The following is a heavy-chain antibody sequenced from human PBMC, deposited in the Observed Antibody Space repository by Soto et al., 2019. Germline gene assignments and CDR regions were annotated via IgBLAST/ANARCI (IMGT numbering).Heavy chain of an antibody. J-gene: IGHJ6*03. CDR3: ARQEILELGMGYYYYYMDV. CDR2: MNPNSGNT. V-gene: IGHV1-8*01. CDR1: GYTFTSYD. D-gene: IGHD1-7*01. Sequence: ASVKVSCKASGYTFTSYDINWVRQATGQGLEWMGWMNPNSGNTGYAQKFQGRVTMTRNTSISTAYMELSSLRSEDTAVYYCARQEILELGMGYYYYYMDVWGKGTTVTVSS.